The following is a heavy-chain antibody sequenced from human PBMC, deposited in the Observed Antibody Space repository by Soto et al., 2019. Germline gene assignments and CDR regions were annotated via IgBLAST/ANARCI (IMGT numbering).Heavy chain of an antibody. J-gene: IGHJ4*02. CDR1: GFTFTSSA. CDR3: AAEASRNYDSSGYLADY. Sequence: QMQLVQSGPEVKKPGTSVKVSCKASGFTFTSSAVQWVRQARGQRLEWIGWIVVGSGNTNYAQKFQERVTITRDMSTSTAYMELSSLRSEDTAVYYCAAEASRNYDSSGYLADYWGQGTLVTVSS. CDR2: IVVGSGNT. V-gene: IGHV1-58*01. D-gene: IGHD3-22*01.